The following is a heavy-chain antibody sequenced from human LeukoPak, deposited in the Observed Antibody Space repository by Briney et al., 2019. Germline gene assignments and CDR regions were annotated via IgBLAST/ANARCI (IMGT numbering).Heavy chain of an antibody. CDR1: GGTFSSHA. Sequence: SVKVSCKASGGTFSSHAISWVRQAPGQGLEWMGGIIPISGTANYAQKFQDRVTITADESTSTAYIELASLRSEDTAVYYCARETYDSGIHNYFYGMDIWGKGTTVTVSS. D-gene: IGHD3-10*01. J-gene: IGHJ6*04. CDR3: ARETYDSGIHNYFYGMDI. V-gene: IGHV1-69*13. CDR2: IIPISGTA.